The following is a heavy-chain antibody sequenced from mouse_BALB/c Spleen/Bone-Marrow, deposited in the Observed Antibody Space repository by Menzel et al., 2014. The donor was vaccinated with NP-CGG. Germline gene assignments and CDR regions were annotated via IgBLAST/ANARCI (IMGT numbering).Heavy chain of an antibody. CDR2: IDPANGNT. D-gene: IGHD1-1*01. CDR1: GFNIKDTY. V-gene: IGHV14-3*02. Sequence: VQLQQSGAELVKPGASVKLSCTASGFNIKDTYMHWVKQRPEQGLEWIGRIDPANGNTKYDPKFQGKATITADTSSNTAYLQPSSLTSEDTAVYYCANYYYGSSLLAYWGQGTLVTVSA. CDR3: ANYYYGSSLLAY. J-gene: IGHJ3*01.